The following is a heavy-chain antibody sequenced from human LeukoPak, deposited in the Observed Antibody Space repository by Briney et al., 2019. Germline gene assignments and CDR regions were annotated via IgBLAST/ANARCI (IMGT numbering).Heavy chain of an antibody. CDR2: INRSGGT. CDR3: ARRDNGGYDSSGYFSRNGGDYFDY. V-gene: IGHV4-34*01. Sequence: PSETLSLTCAAYGGSFSGYYLSWVRQPPGKGLEWIGAINRSGGTTYYPALKSRVTIPVDTSKNQFSLKLSSVTAADTAVYYCARRDNGGYDSSGYFSRNGGDYFDYWGQGTPVTVSS. D-gene: IGHD3-22*01. CDR1: GGSFSGYY. J-gene: IGHJ4*02.